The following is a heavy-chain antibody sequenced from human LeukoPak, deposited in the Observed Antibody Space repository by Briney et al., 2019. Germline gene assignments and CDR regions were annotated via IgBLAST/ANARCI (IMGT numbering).Heavy chain of an antibody. J-gene: IGHJ4*02. Sequence: GGSLRLSCAASGFTFSSYAMSWVRQAPGKGLEWVSAISGSGGSTYYADSVKGRFTIPRDNSKNTLYLQMNSLRAEDTAVYYCAKDPEGYCSGGSCYEGFDYWGQGTLVTVSS. CDR2: ISGSGGST. CDR3: AKDPEGYCSGGSCYEGFDY. D-gene: IGHD2-15*01. V-gene: IGHV3-23*01. CDR1: GFTFSSYA.